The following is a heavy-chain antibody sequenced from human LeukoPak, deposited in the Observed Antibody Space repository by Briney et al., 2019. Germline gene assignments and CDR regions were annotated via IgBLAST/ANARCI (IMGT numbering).Heavy chain of an antibody. J-gene: IGHJ3*02. CDR3: ARGPVFDI. CDR1: GGSISSGGYS. CDR2: IYHSGST. V-gene: IGHV4-30-2*01. Sequence: PSQTLSLTCAVSGGSISSGGYSWSWIRQPPGKGLEWIGYIYHSGSTYYNPSLKSRVTISVDRSKNQFSLKLSSVTAADTAVYYCARGPVFDICGQGTMVTVSS.